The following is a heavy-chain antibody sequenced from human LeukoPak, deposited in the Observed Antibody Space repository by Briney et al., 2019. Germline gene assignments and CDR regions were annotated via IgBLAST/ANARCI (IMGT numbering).Heavy chain of an antibody. Sequence: SETLSLTCAVYGGSFSGYYWSWIRQPPGKGLEWIGEINHSGSTNYNPSLKSRVTISVDTSKNQFSLKLSSVTAADTAVYYCARVVQKSRFDYWGQGTLVTVSS. D-gene: IGHD1-1*01. CDR2: INHSGST. V-gene: IGHV4-34*01. J-gene: IGHJ4*02. CDR1: GGSFSGYY. CDR3: ARVVQKSRFDY.